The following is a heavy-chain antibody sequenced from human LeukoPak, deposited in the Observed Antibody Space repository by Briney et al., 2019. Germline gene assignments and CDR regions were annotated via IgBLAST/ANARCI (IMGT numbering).Heavy chain of an antibody. D-gene: IGHD3-22*01. J-gene: IGHJ3*02. CDR2: FDPEDGET. Sequence: ASVKVSCKVSGYTLTELSMHWMRQAPGKGLEWMGGFDPEDGETIYAQKFQGRVTMTEDTSTDTAYMELSSLRSEDTAVYYCATRTYYYDSSGYYEDAIDIWGQGTMVTVSS. CDR1: GYTLTELS. V-gene: IGHV1-24*01. CDR3: ATRTYYYDSSGYYEDAIDI.